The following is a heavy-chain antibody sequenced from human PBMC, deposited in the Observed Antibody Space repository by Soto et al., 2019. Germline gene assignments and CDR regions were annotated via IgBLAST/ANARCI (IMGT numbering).Heavy chain of an antibody. J-gene: IGHJ6*03. CDR2: IYYSGST. CDR1: GGSISSYY. Sequence: SETLSLTCTVSGGSISSYYWSWIRQPPGKGLERIGYIYYSGSTNYNPSLKSRVTISVDTSKNQFSLKLSSVTAADTAVYYCARNSRVVVAATFYYYYMDVWGKGTTVTVSS. V-gene: IGHV4-59*01. CDR3: ARNSRVVVAATFYYYYMDV. D-gene: IGHD2-15*01.